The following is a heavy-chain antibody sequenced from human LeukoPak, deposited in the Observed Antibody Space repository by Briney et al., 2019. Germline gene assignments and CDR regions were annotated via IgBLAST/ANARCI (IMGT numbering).Heavy chain of an antibody. Sequence: ASVKVSCKASGYTFTSYYMYWVRQAPGQGLEWMAMINPVDGNTRYAQKLQGRVTVTRDTSTSTVYMELNNLRSEDTGFYYCARSYDPSSPFDYWGQGTLVTVSS. D-gene: IGHD3-16*01. CDR2: INPVDGNT. V-gene: IGHV1-46*03. CDR1: GYTFTSYY. J-gene: IGHJ4*02. CDR3: ARSYDPSSPFDY.